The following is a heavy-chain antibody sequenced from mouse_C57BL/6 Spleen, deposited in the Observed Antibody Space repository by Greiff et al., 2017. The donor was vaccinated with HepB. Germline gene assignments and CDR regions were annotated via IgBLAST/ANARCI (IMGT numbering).Heavy chain of an antibody. V-gene: IGHV5-17*01. D-gene: IGHD2-4*01. Sequence: EVQGVESGGGLVKPGGSLKLSCAASEFTFSDYGMHWVRQAPEKGLEWVAYISSGSSTIYYADTVKGRFTISRDNAKNTLFLQMTSLRSEDTAMYYCARPRDYDTWFAYWGQGTLVTVSA. CDR2: ISSGSSTI. CDR3: ARPRDYDTWFAY. CDR1: EFTFSDYG. J-gene: IGHJ3*01.